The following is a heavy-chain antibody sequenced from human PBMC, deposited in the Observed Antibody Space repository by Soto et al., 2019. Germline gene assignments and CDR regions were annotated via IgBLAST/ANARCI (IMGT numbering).Heavy chain of an antibody. V-gene: IGHV1-69*01. Sequence: QVQLVQSGAEVKKLGSSVKVSCKASGGTFSSYAISWVRQAPGQGLEWMGGIIPIFGTANYAQKFQGRVTITADESTSTAYMELSSLRSEDTAVYYCVGRISSGSRLDAFDIWGQGTMVTVSS. CDR3: VGRISSGSRLDAFDI. CDR2: IIPIFGTA. D-gene: IGHD1-26*01. CDR1: GGTFSSYA. J-gene: IGHJ3*02.